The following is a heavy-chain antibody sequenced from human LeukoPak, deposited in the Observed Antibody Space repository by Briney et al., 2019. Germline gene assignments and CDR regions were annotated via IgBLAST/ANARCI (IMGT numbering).Heavy chain of an antibody. CDR2: IYYSGST. V-gene: IGHV4-39*05. CDR3: AGYGGYVG. D-gene: IGHD5-12*01. J-gene: IGHJ4*02. CDR1: GGSISSSSYY. Sequence: SETPSLTCTVSGGSISSSSYYWGWIRQPPGKGLEWIGSIYYSGSTFYNPSLKSRVTISVDTSKNQFSLKLSSVTAADTAVYFCAGYGGYVGWGQGTLVTVSS.